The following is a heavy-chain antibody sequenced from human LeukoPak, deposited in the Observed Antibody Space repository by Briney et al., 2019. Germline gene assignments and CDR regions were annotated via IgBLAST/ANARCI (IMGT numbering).Heavy chain of an antibody. V-gene: IGHV4-59*12. J-gene: IGHJ3*02. CDR3: AREGLTHDAFDI. D-gene: IGHD4/OR15-4a*01. Sequence: SETLSLTCTVSGGSISSFFWSWIRQPPGKGLEWIGYIHYSGSTNYNPSLESRVTISVDTSKNQFSLNLSSVTAADTAVYYCAREGLTHDAFDIWGQGTMVTVSS. CDR2: IHYSGST. CDR1: GGSISSFF.